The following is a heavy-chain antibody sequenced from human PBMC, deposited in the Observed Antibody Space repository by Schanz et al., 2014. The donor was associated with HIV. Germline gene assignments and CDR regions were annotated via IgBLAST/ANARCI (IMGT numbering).Heavy chain of an antibody. D-gene: IGHD2-2*01. CDR1: GFTFSTYW. CDR2: ISSSSSYI. V-gene: IGHV3-21*01. Sequence: EVQLVESGGGLVQPGGSLRLSCTASGFTFSTYWMSWVRQAPGKGLEWVSSISSSSSYIYYADSVKGRFTISRDNAKNSLYLQMNSLRADDTAVYYCARGLTYARDCGGYYYGLDGWGRGTTVIVSS. CDR3: ARGLTYARDCGGYYYGLDG. J-gene: IGHJ6*02.